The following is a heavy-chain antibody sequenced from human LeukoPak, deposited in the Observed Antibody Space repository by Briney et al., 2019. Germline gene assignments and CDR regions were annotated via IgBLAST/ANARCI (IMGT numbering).Heavy chain of an antibody. CDR3: ARGKEKWLDDFDY. D-gene: IGHD6-19*01. Sequence: QPGGSLRLSCAASGFTFSSYGMNWVRQAPGKGLEWVSYISTTSSTIYYADSVKGRFTMSRDNAKNSLYLQMDSLRDEDTAVYYCARGKEKWLDDFDYWGQGSLVTVSS. V-gene: IGHV3-48*02. CDR2: ISTTSSTI. J-gene: IGHJ4*02. CDR1: GFTFSSYG.